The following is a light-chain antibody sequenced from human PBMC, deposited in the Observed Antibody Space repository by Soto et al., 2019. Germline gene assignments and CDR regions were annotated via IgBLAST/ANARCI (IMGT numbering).Light chain of an antibody. Sequence: QSVLTQPPSASGSPGQSVTISCIGTSSDIGGYHHVSWYQQYPGKAPRVMIYDVSERPSGVPDRFSGSKSVNTASLTVSGLQAQDEADYYCFSYSDTYTYLFGTGTKVTVL. CDR2: DVS. CDR3: FSYSDTYTYL. CDR1: SSDIGGYHH. V-gene: IGLV2-8*01. J-gene: IGLJ1*01.